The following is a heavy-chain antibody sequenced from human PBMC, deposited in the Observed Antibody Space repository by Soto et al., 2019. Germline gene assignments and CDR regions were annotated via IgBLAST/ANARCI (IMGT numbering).Heavy chain of an antibody. D-gene: IGHD2-2*01. CDR2: INHSGST. CDR3: ARAIIVVVTAANDGMVV. J-gene: IGHJ6*02. CDR1: GGSFSGYY. Sequence: SETLSLTCAVYGGSFSGYYWSWIRQPPGKGLEWIGEINHSGSTNYNPSLKSRVTISVDTSKNQFSLKLSSVTAADTAVYYCARAIIVVVTAANDGMVVWGQGPRVSVSS. V-gene: IGHV4-34*01.